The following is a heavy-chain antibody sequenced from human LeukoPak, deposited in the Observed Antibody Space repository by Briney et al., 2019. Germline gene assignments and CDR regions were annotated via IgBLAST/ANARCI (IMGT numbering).Heavy chain of an antibody. J-gene: IGHJ3*02. V-gene: IGHV3-21*04. CDR1: GFTFSSYS. D-gene: IGHD3-3*02. CDR3: ARFSRLGAFDI. CDR2: ISSSSSNI. Sequence: GGSLRLSCAASGFTFSSYSMNWVRQAPGKGLEWVSSISSSSSNIYYADSVKGRFTISRDNSRNTVYLQMNSLRAEDTAVYYCARFSRLGAFDIWGQGTMVTVSS.